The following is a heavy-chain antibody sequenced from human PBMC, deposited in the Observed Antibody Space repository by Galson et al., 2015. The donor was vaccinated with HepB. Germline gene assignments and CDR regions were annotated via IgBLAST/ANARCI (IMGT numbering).Heavy chain of an antibody. Sequence: LRLSCAASGFTFSSYSMNWVRQPAGKGLEWIGLIYTSESTNYNPSLKSRVTMSVDTSKNQFSLKLSSVTAADTAVYYCAAHCSSTSCYGVDYWGQGTLVTVSS. J-gene: IGHJ4*02. V-gene: IGHV4-4*07. D-gene: IGHD2-2*01. CDR2: IYTSEST. CDR3: AAHCSSTSCYGVDY. CDR1: GFTFSSYS.